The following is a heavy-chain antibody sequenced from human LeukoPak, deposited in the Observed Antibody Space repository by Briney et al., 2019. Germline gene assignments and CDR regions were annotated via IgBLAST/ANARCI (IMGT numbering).Heavy chain of an antibody. Sequence: SATLSLTCTVSGGSISNYYWSWIRQPPGKGLEWIGYIYYSGYTTYSPSLRSRVTISVDTSKNQFSLKLSSVTAADTAVYYCARSRRRAAAASTGFDYWGQGTLVTISS. V-gene: IGHV4-59*01. J-gene: IGHJ4*02. D-gene: IGHD6-13*01. CDR2: IYYSGYT. CDR1: GGSISNYY. CDR3: ARSRRRAAAASTGFDY.